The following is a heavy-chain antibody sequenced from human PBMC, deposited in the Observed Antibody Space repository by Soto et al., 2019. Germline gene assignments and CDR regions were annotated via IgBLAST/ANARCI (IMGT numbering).Heavy chain of an antibody. CDR2: ISAYNGNT. CDR3: ARDGSSWYYYYYGMDV. CDR1: GYTFTSYG. V-gene: IGHV1-18*04. J-gene: IGHJ6*02. Sequence: ASVKVSCKASGYTFTSYGISWVRQAPGQGLEWMGWISAYNGNTNYAQKLQGRVTMTTDTSTSTAYMELRSLRSDGTAVYYCARDGSSWYYYYYGMDVWGQGTTVTVSS. D-gene: IGHD6-13*01.